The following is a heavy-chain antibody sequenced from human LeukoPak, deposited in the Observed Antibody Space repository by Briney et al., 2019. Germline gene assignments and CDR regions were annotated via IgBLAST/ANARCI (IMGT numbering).Heavy chain of an antibody. D-gene: IGHD1-7*01. V-gene: IGHV4-39*01. J-gene: IGHJ4*02. CDR1: GGSVSSSNYY. Sequence: SETLSLTCTVSGGSVSSSNYYWGWIRQPPGKGLEWIGRIYYSGSTYYNPSLKSRVTISVDTSKNQFSLKVSSVTAADTAVYYCARGNWNYVLDYWGQETLVIVSS. CDR2: IYYSGST. CDR3: ARGNWNYVLDY.